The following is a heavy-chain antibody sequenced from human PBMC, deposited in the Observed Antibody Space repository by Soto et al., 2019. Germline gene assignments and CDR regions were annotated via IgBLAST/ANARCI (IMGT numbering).Heavy chain of an antibody. D-gene: IGHD6-13*01. V-gene: IGHV1-69*13. Sequence: SVKVSCKASGYTFTSYGISWVRQAPGQGLEWMGGISPIYGTANYAQKFQGRVTITADESTSTAYMELSSLRSEDTAVYYCAREVGGGYSNSYYYGMDVWGQGTTVTVSS. CDR2: ISPIYGTA. CDR3: AREVGGGYSNSYYYGMDV. CDR1: GYTFTSYG. J-gene: IGHJ6*02.